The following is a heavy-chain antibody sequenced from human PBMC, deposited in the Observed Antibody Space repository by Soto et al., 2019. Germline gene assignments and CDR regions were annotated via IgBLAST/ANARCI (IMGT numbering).Heavy chain of an antibody. Sequence: SETLSLTCTVSGGSISSYYWGWIRQPPGKGLEWIGYIYYSGSTNYNPSLKSRVSITVDTSKKQFSLKLRSVTAADTAVYYCASGVNLFDPWGQGTLVTVSS. D-gene: IGHD2-8*01. CDR1: GGSISSYY. J-gene: IGHJ5*02. CDR2: IYYSGST. CDR3: ASGVNLFDP. V-gene: IGHV4-59*01.